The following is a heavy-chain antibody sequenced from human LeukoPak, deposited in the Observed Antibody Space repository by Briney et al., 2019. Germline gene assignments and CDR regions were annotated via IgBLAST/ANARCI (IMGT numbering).Heavy chain of an antibody. V-gene: IGHV1-69*06. CDR1: GGTFSSYA. Sequence: GASVKVSCKASGGTFSSYAISWVRQAPGQGLEWVGGIIPIFGTANYAQKFQGRVTITADKSTSTAYMELSSLRSEDTAVYYCARGSDYVWGSYRFWGQGTLVTVSS. J-gene: IGHJ4*02. CDR3: ARGSDYVWGSYRF. D-gene: IGHD3-16*02. CDR2: IIPIFGTA.